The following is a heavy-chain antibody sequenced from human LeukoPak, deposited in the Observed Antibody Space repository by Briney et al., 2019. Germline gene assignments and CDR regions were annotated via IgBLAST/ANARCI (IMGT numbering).Heavy chain of an antibody. D-gene: IGHD6-13*01. CDR1: GFTFSDYY. Sequence: PGGSLRLSCADSGFTFSDYYMSWIRQAPGKGLEWVSYISSSGSTIYYADSVKGRFTISRDNAKNSLYLQMNSLRAEDTAVYYCARWWEAAAGKGFDPWGQGTLVTVSS. CDR2: ISSSGSTI. V-gene: IGHV3-11*04. CDR3: ARWWEAAAGKGFDP. J-gene: IGHJ5*02.